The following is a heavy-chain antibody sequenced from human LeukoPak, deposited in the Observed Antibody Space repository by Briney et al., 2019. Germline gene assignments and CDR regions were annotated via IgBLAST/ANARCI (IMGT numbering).Heavy chain of an antibody. CDR3: ARYRENYYYDLDV. CDR1: GFTFSSYS. CDR2: ISSSSTYK. V-gene: IGHV3-21*01. J-gene: IGHJ6*02. Sequence: GGSLRLSCAASGFTFSSYSMNWVRQAPGKGLEWVSSISSSSTYKYYADSVRGRFTISRDNAKNSLYLQMNSLGVEDTAICYCARYRENYYYDLDVWGQGTTVTVSS.